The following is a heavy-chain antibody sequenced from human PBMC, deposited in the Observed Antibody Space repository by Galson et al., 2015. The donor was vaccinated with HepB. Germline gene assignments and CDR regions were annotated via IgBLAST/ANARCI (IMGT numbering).Heavy chain of an antibody. Sequence: SLRLSCAASGFTFSSYAMSWVRQAPGKRLEWVSAISGSGGSTYYADSVKGRFTISRDNSKNTLYLQMNSLRAEDTAVYYCAKEMGDYYDSSGYYDYYYYGMDVWGQGTTVTVSS. CDR3: AKEMGDYYDSSGYYDYYYYGMDV. J-gene: IGHJ6*02. V-gene: IGHV3-23*01. CDR1: GFTFSSYA. D-gene: IGHD3-22*01. CDR2: ISGSGGST.